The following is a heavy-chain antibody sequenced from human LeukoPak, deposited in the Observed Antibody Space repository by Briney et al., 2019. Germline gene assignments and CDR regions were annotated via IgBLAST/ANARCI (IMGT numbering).Heavy chain of an antibody. CDR1: GFTFSTYD. CDR2: IDTAGDT. Sequence: GGSLRLSCAASGFTFSTYDMHWVRQATGKGLEWVSAIDTAGDTYYPGSVKGRFSISRENAKNSLYLQMNSLRADDTAMYFCVRDRAWGSYDYWGQGALVTVSS. CDR3: VRDRAWGSYDY. J-gene: IGHJ4*02. V-gene: IGHV3-13*01. D-gene: IGHD7-27*01.